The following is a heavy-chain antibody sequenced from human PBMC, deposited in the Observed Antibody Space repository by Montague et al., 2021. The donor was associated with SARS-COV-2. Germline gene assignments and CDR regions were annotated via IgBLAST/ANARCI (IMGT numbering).Heavy chain of an antibody. Sequence: SETLSLTCTVSGGSIRSSSYYWGWIRQPPGKGLECIGSIYYSGSTYYNPSLKSRVTISVDTSKNHFSLKLSPVTAADTAVYYCARTTWLRGYFDLWGRGTLVTVSS. CDR2: IYYSGST. CDR1: GGSIRSSSYY. D-gene: IGHD5-12*01. J-gene: IGHJ2*01. V-gene: IGHV4-39*07. CDR3: ARTTWLRGYFDL.